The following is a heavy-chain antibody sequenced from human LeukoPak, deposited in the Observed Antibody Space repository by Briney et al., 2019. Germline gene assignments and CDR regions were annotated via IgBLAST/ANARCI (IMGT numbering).Heavy chain of an antibody. CDR3: ARDWGYNWNDGGGGFDY. Sequence: GASVKVSCKASGYTFTNYGISWVRQAPGQGLEWMGWISAYNGNTNYAQKLQGRVTMTTDTSTSTAYMELRRLRSEDPAVYYCARDWGYNWNDGGGGFDYWGHGTLVTVSS. D-gene: IGHD1-20*01. J-gene: IGHJ4*01. V-gene: IGHV1-18*01. CDR1: GYTFTNYG. CDR2: ISAYNGNT.